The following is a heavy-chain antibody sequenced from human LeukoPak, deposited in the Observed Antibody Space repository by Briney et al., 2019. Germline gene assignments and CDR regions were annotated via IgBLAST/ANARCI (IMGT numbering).Heavy chain of an antibody. V-gene: IGHV3-23*01. Sequence: QPGGSLRLSCAGSGFTFSSYAMSRVRQAPGKGLEWVSAISSSGGSTYYADSVKGRFTISRDNSKNTLYLQMNSLRAEDTAVYYCAKVWDTYYYDSSGSFDYWGQGTLVTVSS. CDR1: GFTFSSYA. CDR2: ISSSGGST. CDR3: AKVWDTYYYDSSGSFDY. D-gene: IGHD3-22*01. J-gene: IGHJ4*02.